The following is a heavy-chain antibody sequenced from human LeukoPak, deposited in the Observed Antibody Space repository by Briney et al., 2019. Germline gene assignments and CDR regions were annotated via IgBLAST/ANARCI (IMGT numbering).Heavy chain of an antibody. CDR3: ARRSSYSYFQH. Sequence: SETLSLTCTVSGGSISSSDYYWGWIRRPPGKGLEWIGEINHSGSTNYNPSLKSRVTISVDTSKNQFSLKLSSATAADTAVYYCARRSSYSYFQHWGQGTLVTVSS. J-gene: IGHJ1*01. D-gene: IGHD3-3*01. CDR2: INHSGST. CDR1: GGSISSSDYY. V-gene: IGHV4-39*07.